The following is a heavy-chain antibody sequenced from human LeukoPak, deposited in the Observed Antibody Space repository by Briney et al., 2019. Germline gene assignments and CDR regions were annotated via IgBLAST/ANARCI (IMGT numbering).Heavy chain of an antibody. CDR1: GFTFSSYA. D-gene: IGHD1-26*01. J-gene: IGHJ4*02. V-gene: IGHV3-23*01. CDR3: ATRGSYSYFDF. Sequence: GGSLRLSYAASGFTFSSYAMSWVRQAPGKGLEWVSAISGSGGSTYYADSVKGRFTISRDNSKNTLYLQMNSLRAEDTAVYYCATRGSYSYFDFWGQGTLVTVSS. CDR2: ISGSGGST.